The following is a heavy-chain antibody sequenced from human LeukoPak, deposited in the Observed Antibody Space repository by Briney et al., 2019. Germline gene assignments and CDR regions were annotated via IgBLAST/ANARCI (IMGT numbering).Heavy chain of an antibody. J-gene: IGHJ6*02. CDR2: IYYSGST. V-gene: IGHV4-59*01. Sequence: PSETLSLTCTVSGGSISSYYWSWIRQPPGKGLEWIGYIYYSGSTNYNPSLKSRVTISVDTSKNQFSLKLSPVTAADTAVYYCARDLDVGHYGMDVWGQGTTVTVSS. D-gene: IGHD1-26*01. CDR1: GGSISSYY. CDR3: ARDLDVGHYGMDV.